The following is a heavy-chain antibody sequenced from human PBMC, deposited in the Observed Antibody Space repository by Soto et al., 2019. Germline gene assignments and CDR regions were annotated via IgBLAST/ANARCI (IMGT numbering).Heavy chain of an antibody. J-gene: IGHJ5*02. CDR1: GGTFSSYA. CDR3: ARDGSLLGYCSGGSCYEGHWFDP. CDR2: IIPIFGTA. V-gene: IGHV1-69*13. Sequence: VASVKVSCKASGGTFSSYAISWVRQAPGQGLEWMGGIIPIFGTANYAQKFQGRVTITADESTSTAYLELSSLRSEDTAVYYCARDGSLLGYCSGGSCYEGHWFDPWGQGTLVTVSS. D-gene: IGHD2-15*01.